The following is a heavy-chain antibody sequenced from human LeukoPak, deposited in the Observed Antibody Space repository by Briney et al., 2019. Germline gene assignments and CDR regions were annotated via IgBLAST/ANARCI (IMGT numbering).Heavy chain of an antibody. J-gene: IGHJ4*02. CDR3: ARVFLGYYDSSGYYDEDY. CDR1: GYTLNELS. V-gene: IGHV1-24*01. Sequence: GASVKVSCKVSGYTLNELSMHWVRQAPGKGLEWMGGFDPENNEAIYAQKFQGRVTITADKSTSTAYMELSSLRSEDTAVYYCARVFLGYYDSSGYYDEDYWGQGTLVTVSS. D-gene: IGHD3-22*01. CDR2: FDPENNEA.